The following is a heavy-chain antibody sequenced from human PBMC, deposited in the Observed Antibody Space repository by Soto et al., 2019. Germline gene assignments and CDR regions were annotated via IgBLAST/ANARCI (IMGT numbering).Heavy chain of an antibody. Sequence: GGSLRLSCAASGFTFSSYSMNWVRQAPGKGLEWVSYISSSSSTIYYADSVKGRFTISRDNAKNSLYLQMNSLRAEDTAVYYCAREVYDSKDIWGQGTMVTVSS. CDR1: GFTFSSYS. J-gene: IGHJ3*02. CDR3: AREVYDSKDI. D-gene: IGHD3-9*01. CDR2: ISSSSSTI. V-gene: IGHV3-48*01.